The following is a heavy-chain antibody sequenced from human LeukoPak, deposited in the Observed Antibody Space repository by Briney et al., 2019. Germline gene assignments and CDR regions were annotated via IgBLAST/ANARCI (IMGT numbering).Heavy chain of an antibody. J-gene: IGHJ5*02. CDR2: ISGDGGST. Sequence: GGSLRLSCAASGFTFYDYAMHWVRQAPGKGLEWVSLISGDGGSTYYADSVKGRFTISRDNSKNSLYLQMNSLRTEDTALYYCAKDGIRCAGLGPWGQGTLVTVSS. CDR1: GFTFYDYA. CDR3: AKDGIRCAGLGP. D-gene: IGHD3-3*02. V-gene: IGHV3-43*02.